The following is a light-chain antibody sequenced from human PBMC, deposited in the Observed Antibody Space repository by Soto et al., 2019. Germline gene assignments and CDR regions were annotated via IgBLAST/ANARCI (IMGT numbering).Light chain of an antibody. CDR3: AAWDDSLNGYV. CDR1: NSNIGTNT. Sequence: QSVLAQAPSASETPGQRVTISCSGSNSNIGTNTVNWYQQVPGTAPKLLIYSDNQRPSGVPDRFSGSKSGTSASLAISGLQSEDEADYYCAAWDDSLNGYVFGTGTKGTVL. CDR2: SDN. V-gene: IGLV1-44*01. J-gene: IGLJ1*01.